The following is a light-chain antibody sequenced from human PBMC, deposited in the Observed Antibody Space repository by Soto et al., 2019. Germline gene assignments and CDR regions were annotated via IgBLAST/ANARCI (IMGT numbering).Light chain of an antibody. Sequence: DIQMTQSPSSLSASVGDRVTITCRASQTISSWLAWYQQKPGKAPKLLIYKASTLKSGVPSRFSGSGSGTEFTLTISSLQPADFATYNCQQYNSYWTFGPGTKV. CDR1: QTISSW. J-gene: IGKJ1*01. CDR3: QQYNSYWT. V-gene: IGKV1-5*03. CDR2: KAS.